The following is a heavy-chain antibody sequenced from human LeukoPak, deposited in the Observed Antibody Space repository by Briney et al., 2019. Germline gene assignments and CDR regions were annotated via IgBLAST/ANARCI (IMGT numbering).Heavy chain of an antibody. CDR2: IIPIFGTA. CDR3: ARARGSQIISSTSWSLGY. V-gene: IGHV1-69*06. CDR1: GGTFSSYA. Sequence: SVKVSCKASGGTFSSYAISWVRQAPGQGLEWMGGIIPIFGTANYAQKFQGRVTITADKSTSTAYMELSSLRSEDTAVYYCARARGSQIISSTSWSLGYWGQGTLVTVSS. J-gene: IGHJ4*02. D-gene: IGHD2-2*01.